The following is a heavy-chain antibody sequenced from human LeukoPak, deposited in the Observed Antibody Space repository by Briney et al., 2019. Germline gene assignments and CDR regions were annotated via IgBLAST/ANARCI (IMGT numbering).Heavy chain of an antibody. D-gene: IGHD6-19*01. CDR2: ISGSGGST. CDR1: GFTFSSYA. CDR3: AKDEAVAVAGFLSPV. V-gene: IGHV3-23*01. J-gene: IGHJ4*02. Sequence: GGSLRLSCAASGFTFSSYAMSWVRQAPGKGLEWVSAISGSGGSTYYADSVKGRFTISRDNSKSTLYLQMNSLRAEDTAVYYCAKDEAVAVAGFLSPVGGQGTLVTVSS.